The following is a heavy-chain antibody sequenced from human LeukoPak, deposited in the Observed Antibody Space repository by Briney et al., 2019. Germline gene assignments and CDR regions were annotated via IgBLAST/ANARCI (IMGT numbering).Heavy chain of an antibody. CDR3: ARATAMVSEGFDY. J-gene: IGHJ4*02. V-gene: IGHV3-11*01. CDR2: ISSSGSTI. D-gene: IGHD5-18*01. Sequence: GGSLRLSCAASGFTFSDYYMSWIRQAPGKGLEWVSYISSSGSTIYYADSVKGRFTISRDNAKNSLYLQMNNLRAEDTAVYYCARATAMVSEGFDYWGQGTLVTVSS. CDR1: GFTFSDYY.